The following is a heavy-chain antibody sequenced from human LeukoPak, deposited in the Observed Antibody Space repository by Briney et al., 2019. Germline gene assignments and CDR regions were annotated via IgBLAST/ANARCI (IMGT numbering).Heavy chain of an antibody. Sequence: SVKVSCKASGGTFSSYPISWVRQAPGQGLEWMGRIIPILGIANYAQKFQGRVTITADKSTSTAYMELSSLRSEDTAVYYCARRCGGSCYYFDSWGQGTLVTVSS. V-gene: IGHV1-69*02. CDR1: GGTFSSYP. D-gene: IGHD2-15*01. CDR3: ARRCGGSCYYFDS. J-gene: IGHJ4*02. CDR2: IIPILGIA.